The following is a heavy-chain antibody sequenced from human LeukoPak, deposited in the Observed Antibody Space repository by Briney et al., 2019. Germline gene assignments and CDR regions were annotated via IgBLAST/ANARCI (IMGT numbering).Heavy chain of an antibody. CDR2: ITASGTAM. D-gene: IGHD1-26*01. J-gene: IGHJ4*02. Sequence: GGSLRLSSAASGFTFSNYNFYWVRQAPGKGLEWVSHITASGTAMFYADSVKGRFTISRDNAKNSLYLQMNSLRDEDTAVYYCASSGSYRFDYWGQGTLVTVSS. CDR3: ASSGSYRFDY. CDR1: GFTFSNYN. V-gene: IGHV3-48*02.